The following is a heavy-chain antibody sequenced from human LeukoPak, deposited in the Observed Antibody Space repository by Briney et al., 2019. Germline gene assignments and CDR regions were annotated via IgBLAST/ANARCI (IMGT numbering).Heavy chain of an antibody. CDR1: GYTFASYD. V-gene: IGHV1-8*01. D-gene: IGHD1-1*01. CDR3: ARVRTTSPYYYGMDV. J-gene: IGHJ6*02. CDR2: MNPNSGNT. Sequence: ASVKVSCKASGYTFASYDINWVRQAPGQGLEWMGWMNPNSGNTGYAQKFQGRVTMTRNTSISTAYMALSSLRSEDTAVYYCARVRTTSPYYYGMDVWGQGTTVTVSS.